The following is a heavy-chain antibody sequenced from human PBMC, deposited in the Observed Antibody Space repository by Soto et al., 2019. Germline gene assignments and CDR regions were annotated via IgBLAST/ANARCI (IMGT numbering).Heavy chain of an antibody. V-gene: IGHV1-3*01. D-gene: IGHD2-15*01. Sequence: GASVKVSCKASGYTFTNYAMHWVRQAPGQRLEWMGWINAGNGNTKYSQKFQGRVTMTRDTSTSTVYMDLSSLRSEDTAVYYCANGPSVVGRIWFDLWGQGTLVTVSS. CDR3: ANGPSVVGRIWFDL. J-gene: IGHJ5*02. CDR1: GYTFTNYA. CDR2: INAGNGNT.